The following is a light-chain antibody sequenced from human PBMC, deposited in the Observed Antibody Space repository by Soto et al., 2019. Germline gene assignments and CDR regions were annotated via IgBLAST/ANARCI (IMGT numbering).Light chain of an antibody. V-gene: IGKV3-20*01. CDR2: GAS. Sequence: EIVLPQSPGTLSLSPGARATLSCRASQSVSNNYLAWYQQTPGQAPRLLIYGASNRATGSPDRFSGSGSGTDFTLTISRLEPEDFAVYYCHQYGTSPYTFGQGTKLEIK. CDR3: HQYGTSPYT. CDR1: QSVSNNY. J-gene: IGKJ2*01.